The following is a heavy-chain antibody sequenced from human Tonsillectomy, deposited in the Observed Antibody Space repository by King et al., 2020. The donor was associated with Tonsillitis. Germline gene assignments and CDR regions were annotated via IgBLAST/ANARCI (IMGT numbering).Heavy chain of an antibody. Sequence: VQLVESGGGLVQPGRSLRLSCTASGFTFGDYAMSWVRQAPGKGLEWVGFIRSKAFGGTTAYAASVKGRCTISRDDSNSIAYLQMNSLKTEDTAVYYCTREVGYSGYDQGSYYYMDIWGKGTTVTVSS. CDR3: TREVGYSGYDQGSYYYMDI. D-gene: IGHD5-12*01. CDR2: IRSKAFGGTT. CDR1: GFTFGDYA. J-gene: IGHJ6*03. V-gene: IGHV3-49*04.